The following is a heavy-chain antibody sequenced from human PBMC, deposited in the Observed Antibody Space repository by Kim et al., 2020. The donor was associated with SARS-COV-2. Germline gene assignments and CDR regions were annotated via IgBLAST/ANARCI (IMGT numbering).Heavy chain of an antibody. V-gene: IGHV3-23*01. CDR2: IDGSGVSR. D-gene: IGHD7-27*01. CDR3: VKDGPNWGSYFDN. Sequence: GGSLRLSCAASGFTFSTYMMNWVRQAPGKGLEWVSAIDGSGVSRNYADSVKGRFTISRDNSKNTLYLQMNRLIDEDTAVYYCVKDGPNWGSYFDNWGQGT. CDR1: GFTFSTYM. J-gene: IGHJ4*02.